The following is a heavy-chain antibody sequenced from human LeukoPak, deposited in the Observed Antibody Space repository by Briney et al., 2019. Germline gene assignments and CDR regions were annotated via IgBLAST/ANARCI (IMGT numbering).Heavy chain of an antibody. J-gene: IGHJ4*02. Sequence: PGGSLRLSCAASGFTFSSYSMNWVRQAPGKGLEWVSSISSSSSYIYYADSVKGRFTISRDNAKNSLYLQMNSLRAEDTAVYYCAKRRGVVVVAAHFDYWGQGTLVTVSS. CDR1: GFTFSSYS. D-gene: IGHD2-15*01. V-gene: IGHV3-21*04. CDR3: AKRRGVVVVAAHFDY. CDR2: ISSSSSYI.